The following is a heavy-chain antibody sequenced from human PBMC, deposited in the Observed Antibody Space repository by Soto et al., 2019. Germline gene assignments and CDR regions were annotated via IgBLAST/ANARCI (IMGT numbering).Heavy chain of an antibody. CDR3: ARGEVATILASNWFDP. D-gene: IGHD5-12*01. J-gene: IGHJ5*02. CDR1: GGTFRSYS. CDR2: IIPILGVA. Sequence: QVQLVQSGAEVKKPGSSMKVSCRASGGTFRSYSISWVRQAPGQGLEWMGRIIPILGVASYAQKFQGRVTITADKSTSTAYFELNSLRSEDTAVYYCARGEVATILASNWFDPWGQGTLVSVSS. V-gene: IGHV1-69*02.